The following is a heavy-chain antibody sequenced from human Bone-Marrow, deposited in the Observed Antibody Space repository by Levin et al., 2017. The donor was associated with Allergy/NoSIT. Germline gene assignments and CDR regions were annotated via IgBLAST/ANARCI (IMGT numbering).Heavy chain of an antibody. V-gene: IGHV3-33*01. CDR2: IWYDGSKT. D-gene: IGHD3-22*01. J-gene: IGHJ4*02. CDR1: AFTFSDYG. CDR3: ARDTIDSSIDY. Sequence: SCAASAFTFSDYGMHWVRQAPGKGLEWVGTIWYDGSKTYYAESVKGRFTISRDNTKNTLNLQMNSLRVEDTAVYYCARDTIDSSIDYWGQGTLVTVSS.